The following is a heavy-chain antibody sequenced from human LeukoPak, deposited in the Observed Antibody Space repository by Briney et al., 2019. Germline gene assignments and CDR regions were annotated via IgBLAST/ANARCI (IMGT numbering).Heavy chain of an antibody. V-gene: IGHV3-66*01. CDR3: ARDGVLWELLGDY. CDR1: ALTASSNY. J-gene: IGHJ4*02. CDR2: IYSGGST. Sequence: GRSLRLSCAASALTASSNYTRWVRQAPGKGLEWDSAIYSGGSTYYADSVKGRFTISRDNAKNSLYLQMNSLRAEDTAVYYCARDGVLWELLGDYWGKGTLVTVSS. D-gene: IGHD1-26*01.